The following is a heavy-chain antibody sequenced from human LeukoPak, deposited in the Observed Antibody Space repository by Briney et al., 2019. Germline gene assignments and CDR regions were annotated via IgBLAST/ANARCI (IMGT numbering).Heavy chain of an antibody. Sequence: SETLSLTCTVSGGSISSGGYYWSWIRQHPGKGLEWIGYIYYSGSTYYNPSLKSRVTISVDTSKNQFSLKLSSVTAADTAVYYCARQRCGGDCYRAPFDYWGQGTLVTVSS. D-gene: IGHD2-21*01. CDR1: GGSISSGGYY. CDR2: IYYSGST. CDR3: ARQRCGGDCYRAPFDY. V-gene: IGHV4-31*03. J-gene: IGHJ4*02.